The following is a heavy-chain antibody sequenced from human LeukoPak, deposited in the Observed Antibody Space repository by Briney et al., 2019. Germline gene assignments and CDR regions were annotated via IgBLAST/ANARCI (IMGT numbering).Heavy chain of an antibody. J-gene: IGHJ4*02. CDR2: ISGSGGST. CDR3: AKFTSGWYEGFDY. CDR1: RFTFSSYA. D-gene: IGHD6-19*01. Sequence: GGSLRLSCAASRFTFSSYAMSWVRQAPGKGLEWVSAISGSGGSTYYADSVKGRFTISRDNSKNTLYLQMNSLRAEDTAVYYCAKFTSGWYEGFDYWGQGTLVTVSS. V-gene: IGHV3-23*01.